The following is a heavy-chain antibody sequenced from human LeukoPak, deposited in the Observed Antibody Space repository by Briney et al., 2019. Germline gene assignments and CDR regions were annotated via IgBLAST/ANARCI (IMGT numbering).Heavy chain of an antibody. CDR2: IYTSGST. CDR1: GGSISSYY. Sequence: SETLSLTCTVSGGSISSYYWSWIRQPAGKGLEWIGRIYTSGSTNYNPSLKSRVTMSVDTSKNQFSLRLSSVTAADTAVYYCARDQSSSGHFDYWGQGTLVTVSS. D-gene: IGHD6-19*01. J-gene: IGHJ4*02. CDR3: ARDQSSSGHFDY. V-gene: IGHV4-4*07.